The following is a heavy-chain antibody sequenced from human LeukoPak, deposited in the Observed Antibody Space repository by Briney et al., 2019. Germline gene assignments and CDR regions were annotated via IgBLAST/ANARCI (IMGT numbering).Heavy chain of an antibody. CDR1: DGSINGYY. CDR3: ARNRISAAGGYYYYMDV. Sequence: SETLSLTCTVSDGSINGYYWSWIRQPPGKGLDWIGYMYSGGTTNYSPSLKSRVTISEGTSKNQFSLKLSSVTAADTAVYYCARNRISAAGGYYYYMDVWGKGTTVTVSS. D-gene: IGHD6-13*01. CDR2: MYSGGTT. J-gene: IGHJ6*03. V-gene: IGHV4-59*08.